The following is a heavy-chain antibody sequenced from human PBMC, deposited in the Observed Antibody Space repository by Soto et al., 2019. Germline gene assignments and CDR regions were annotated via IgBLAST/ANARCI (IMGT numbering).Heavy chain of an antibody. Sequence: ASVKVSCKASGYTFTDYYIHWVRQAPGQGLEWMGWINIKTGGTHSARKFQGRVTMTRDTSFSTVFMFLSSLRSDDTAEYFCATVADPSVAAAAFPSWGQGTLVTVSS. CDR1: GYTFTDYY. CDR3: ATVADPSVAAAAFPS. D-gene: IGHD6-13*01. CDR2: INIKTGGT. V-gene: IGHV1-2*02. J-gene: IGHJ5*01.